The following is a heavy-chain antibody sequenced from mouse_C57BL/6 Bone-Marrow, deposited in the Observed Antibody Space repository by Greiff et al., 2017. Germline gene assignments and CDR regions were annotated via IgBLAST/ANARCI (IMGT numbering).Heavy chain of an antibody. J-gene: IGHJ3*01. Sequence: VESGGGLVQPGGSLKLSCAASGFTFSDYYMYWVRQTPEKRLEWVAYISNGGGSTYYPDTVKGRFTISRDNAKNTLYLQMSRLKSEDTAMYYCARQGNWAWFAYWGQGTLVTVSA. CDR2: ISNGGGST. D-gene: IGHD4-1*01. V-gene: IGHV5-12*01. CDR1: GFTFSDYY. CDR3: ARQGNWAWFAY.